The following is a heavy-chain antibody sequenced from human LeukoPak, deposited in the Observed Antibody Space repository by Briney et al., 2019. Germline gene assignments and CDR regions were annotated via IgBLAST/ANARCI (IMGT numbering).Heavy chain of an antibody. V-gene: IGHV3-23*01. J-gene: IGHJ5*02. CDR2: IRIGGGGT. D-gene: IGHD6-13*01. CDR3: ARCMVLSQGWCNWFDP. Sequence: GGSLRLPCAASGFDLTTYAMTWVRQAPAKGLEWVSSIRIGGGGTYYADSVKGRFTISRDNSENTLHLQMNNLRVEDTARYFCARCMVLSQGWCNWFDPWGEGTLVTVSS. CDR1: GFDLTTYA.